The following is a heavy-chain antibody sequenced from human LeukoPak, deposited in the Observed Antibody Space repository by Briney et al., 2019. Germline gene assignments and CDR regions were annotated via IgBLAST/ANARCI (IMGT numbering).Heavy chain of an antibody. J-gene: IGHJ4*02. CDR1: GGTFSSYA. D-gene: IGHD3-22*01. Sequence: SVKVSCKASGGTFSSYAISWMRQAPGQGLEWMGGIIPIFGTANYAQKFQGRVTITTDESTSTAYMELSSLRSEDTAVYYCARGAYYYDSSGLAPFDYWGQGTLVTVSS. V-gene: IGHV1-69*05. CDR2: IIPIFGTA. CDR3: ARGAYYYDSSGLAPFDY.